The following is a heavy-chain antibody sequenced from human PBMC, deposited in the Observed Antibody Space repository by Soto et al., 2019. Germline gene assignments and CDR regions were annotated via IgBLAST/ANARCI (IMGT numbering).Heavy chain of an antibody. CDR1: GGTFSNDI. J-gene: IGHJ5*02. CDR2: IIPLLATT. V-gene: IGHV1-69*08. CDR3: ARAITMKTKYNWFDP. Sequence: SVKVSCKTSGGTFSNDIITWVRQAPGQGLEWMGRIIPLLATTNYAQKFQGRVTITADKSTGTAYMELNSLRSEDTAVYYCARAITMKTKYNWFDPWGKGTLVTVSS. D-gene: IGHD3-22*01.